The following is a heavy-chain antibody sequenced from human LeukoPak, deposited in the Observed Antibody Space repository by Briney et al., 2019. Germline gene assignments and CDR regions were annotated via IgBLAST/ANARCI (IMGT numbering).Heavy chain of an antibody. V-gene: IGHV4-34*01. Sequence: SETLSLTCAVYGGSFSGYYWSWIRQPPGKGLEWIGEISHSGSTNYNPSLKSRVTISVDTSKNQFSLKLSSVTAADTAVYYCARPSRKFESGSYYNYWGQGTLVTVSS. CDR3: ARPSRKFESGSYYNY. D-gene: IGHD1-26*01. J-gene: IGHJ4*02. CDR1: GGSFSGYY. CDR2: ISHSGST.